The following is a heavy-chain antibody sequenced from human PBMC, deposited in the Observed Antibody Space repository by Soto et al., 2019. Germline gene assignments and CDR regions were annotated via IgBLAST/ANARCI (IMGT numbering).Heavy chain of an antibody. CDR2: IYYSGST. Sequence: SETLSLTCTVSGGSISSGDYYWSWIRQPPGKGLEGIGYIYYSGSTYNNTSLKSRVTISVDTSKKKLTLKQNSVTAADTAVYYCARTGARVDYDSSGYYPDALDIWGQGTMVT. CDR3: ARTGARVDYDSSGYYPDALDI. CDR1: GGSISSGDYY. D-gene: IGHD3-22*01. J-gene: IGHJ3*02. V-gene: IGHV4-30-4*01.